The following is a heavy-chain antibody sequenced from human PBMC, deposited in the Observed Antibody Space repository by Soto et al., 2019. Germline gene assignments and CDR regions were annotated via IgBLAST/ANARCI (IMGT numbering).Heavy chain of an antibody. CDR3: AREGIVVVPAAIGEGNYYYYYGTDV. CDR1: GGTFSSYA. CDR2: IIPIFGTA. Sequence: SVKVSCKASGGTFSSYAISWVRQAPGQGLEWMGGIIPIFGTANYAQKFQGRVTITADESTSTAYMELSSLRSEDTAVYYCAREGIVVVPAAIGEGNYYYYYGTDVWVPGTTVTVSS. V-gene: IGHV1-69*13. D-gene: IGHD2-2*02. J-gene: IGHJ6*02.